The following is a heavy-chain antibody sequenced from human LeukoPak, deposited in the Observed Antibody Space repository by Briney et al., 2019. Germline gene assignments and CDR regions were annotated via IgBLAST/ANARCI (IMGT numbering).Heavy chain of an antibody. D-gene: IGHD4-17*01. CDR1: GGSFSGYY. V-gene: IGHV4-34*01. J-gene: IGHJ4*02. Sequence: PSETLSLTCAVYGGSFSGYYWSWIRQPPGKGLEWIGEINHSGSTNYNPSLKSRVTISVDTSKNQFSLKLSSVTAAGTAVYYCARGFGWVHWTTVTTGYFDYWGQGTLVTVSS. CDR2: INHSGST. CDR3: ARGFGWVHWTTVTTGYFDY.